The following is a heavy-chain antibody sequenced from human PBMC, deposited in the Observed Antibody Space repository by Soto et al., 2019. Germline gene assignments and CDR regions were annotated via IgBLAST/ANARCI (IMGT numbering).Heavy chain of an antibody. D-gene: IGHD3-16*02. V-gene: IGHV3-23*01. CDR1: GFTFSSYA. Sequence: GGSLRLSCAASGFTFSSYAMSWVRQAPGKGLERVSAISGSVGSTYYAVSLKGRFTISRDNSKNTLYLQMSSLRAEDTAVYYCAKLGDGVEDYIWGSYRYGLDYWGQGTLVTVSS. CDR3: AKLGDGVEDYIWGSYRYGLDY. CDR2: ISGSVGST. J-gene: IGHJ4*02.